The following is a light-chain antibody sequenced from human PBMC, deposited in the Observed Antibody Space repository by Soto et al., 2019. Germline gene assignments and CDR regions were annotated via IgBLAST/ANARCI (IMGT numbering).Light chain of an antibody. CDR2: GAS. CDR3: QQYGSSPLT. V-gene: IGKV3-20*01. CDR1: QSVRTK. Sequence: ETVMTQSPATLSVSPGERATLSCRASQSVRTKLAWYQQKPGQAPRLLIYGASSRATGIPDRFSGSGSGTDFTLTISRLEPEDFAVYYCQQYGSSPLTFGGGTKVDIK. J-gene: IGKJ4*01.